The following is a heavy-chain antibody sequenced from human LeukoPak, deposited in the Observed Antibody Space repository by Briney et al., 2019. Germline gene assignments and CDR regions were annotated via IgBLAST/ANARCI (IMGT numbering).Heavy chain of an antibody. V-gene: IGHV3-53*01. CDR2: IYSGGST. CDR1: GFTVSSNY. Sequence: GGSLRLSCAASGFTVSSNYMSWVRQAPGKGLEWVSVIYSGGSTYYADSVKGRFTISRDSSKNTLYLQMNSLRAEDTAVYYCAREGLNDFWSGYYRSSLYYYGMDVWGQGTTVTVSS. CDR3: AREGLNDFWSGYYRSSLYYYGMDV. D-gene: IGHD3-3*01. J-gene: IGHJ6*02.